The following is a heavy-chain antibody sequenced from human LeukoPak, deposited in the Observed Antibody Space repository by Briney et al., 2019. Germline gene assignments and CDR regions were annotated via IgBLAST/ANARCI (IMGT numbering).Heavy chain of an antibody. Sequence: PGGSLRLSYAASGFTFSDYYMSWIRQAPGKGLEWVSYISSSGSTIYYADSVKGRFTISRDNAKNSLYLQMNSLRAEDTAVYYCAGDGSPEMATANIDYWGQGTLVTVSS. D-gene: IGHD5-24*01. CDR1: GFTFSDYY. CDR2: ISSSGSTI. J-gene: IGHJ4*02. CDR3: AGDGSPEMATANIDY. V-gene: IGHV3-11*01.